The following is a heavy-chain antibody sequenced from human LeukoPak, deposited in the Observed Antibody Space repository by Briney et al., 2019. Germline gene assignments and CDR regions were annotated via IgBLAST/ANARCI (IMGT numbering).Heavy chain of an antibody. J-gene: IGHJ4*02. V-gene: IGHV1-46*01. Sequence: EASVKVSCKASGYTFTSYYMHWVRQAPGQGLEWMGIINPSGGSTSYAQKFQGRVTMTRDTSTSTVYMELSSLRSEDTAVYYCARDYKEAVANFLPFVRLDYWGQGTLVTVSS. CDR1: GYTFTSYY. CDR3: ARDYKEAVANFLPFVRLDY. CDR2: INPSGGST. D-gene: IGHD6-19*01.